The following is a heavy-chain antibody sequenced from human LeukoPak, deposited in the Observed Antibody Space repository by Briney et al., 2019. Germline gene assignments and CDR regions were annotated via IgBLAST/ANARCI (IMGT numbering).Heavy chain of an antibody. D-gene: IGHD3-10*01. V-gene: IGHV3-49*04. CDR3: TGTFITMVRVNWFDP. Sequence: GGSLRLSCTASGFTFGDYAMSWVRQAPGKGLEWVGFIRSKAYGGTTEYAASVKGRFTISRDDSKRIAYLQMNSLKTEDTAVYYCTGTFITMVRVNWFDPWGQGTLVTVSS. J-gene: IGHJ5*02. CDR2: IRSKAYGGTT. CDR1: GFTFGDYA.